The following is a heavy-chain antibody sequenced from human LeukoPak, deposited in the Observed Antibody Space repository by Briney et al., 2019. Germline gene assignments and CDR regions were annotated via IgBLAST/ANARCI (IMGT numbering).Heavy chain of an antibody. V-gene: IGHV3-53*01. CDR3: AKSLYGGCDY. CDR1: GLTGSHNY. D-gene: IGHD3-16*02. CDR2: IHTSGDT. Sequence: GGSLRLSCAASGLTGSHNYVSWIRQAAGKGLEWVSAIHTSGDTCYADSVKGRFTIFRDNSKNTVYLQMNSLRVEDTAVYYCAKSLYGGCDYWGQGTVVTVSS. J-gene: IGHJ4*02.